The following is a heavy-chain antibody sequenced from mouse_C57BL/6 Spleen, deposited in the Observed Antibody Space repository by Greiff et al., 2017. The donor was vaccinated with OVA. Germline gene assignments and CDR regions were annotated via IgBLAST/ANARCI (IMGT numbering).Heavy chain of an antibody. V-gene: IGHV1-80*01. Sequence: VQLQQSGAELVKPGASVKISCKASGYAFSSYWMNWVKQRPGKGLEWIGQIYPGDGDTNYNGKFKGKATLTADKSSSTAYMQLSSLTSEDSAVYFCARYYYGSSLNWYFDVWGTGTAVTVSS. CDR2: IYPGDGDT. CDR1: GYAFSSYW. CDR3: ARYYYGSSLNWYFDV. J-gene: IGHJ1*03. D-gene: IGHD1-1*01.